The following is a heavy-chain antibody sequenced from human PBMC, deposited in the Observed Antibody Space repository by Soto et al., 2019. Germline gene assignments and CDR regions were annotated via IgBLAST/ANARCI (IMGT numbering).Heavy chain of an antibody. Sequence: QVQLQESGPGLVKPSGTLSLTCAVSGGSISSSNWWSWVRQPPGKGLEWIGEIYHSGSTNYNPSLKSRVTISVDKSKIQFSLKLSSVTAADTAVYYCARGTYYYDSSGYYYWFDPWGQGTLVTVSS. V-gene: IGHV4-4*02. D-gene: IGHD3-22*01. CDR3: ARGTYYYDSSGYYYWFDP. CDR1: GGSISSSNW. CDR2: IYHSGST. J-gene: IGHJ5*02.